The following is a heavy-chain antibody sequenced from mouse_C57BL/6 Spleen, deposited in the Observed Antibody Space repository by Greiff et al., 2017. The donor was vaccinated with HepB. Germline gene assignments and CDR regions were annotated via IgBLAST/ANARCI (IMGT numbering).Heavy chain of an antibody. J-gene: IGHJ1*03. V-gene: IGHV1-4*01. CDR2: INPSSGYT. Sequence: QVQLQQSGAELARPGASVKMSCKASGYTFTSYTMHWVKQRPGQGLEWIGYINPSSGYTKYNQKFKDKATLTADKSSSTAYMQLSSLTSEDSAVYYCARSTDDGWYFDVWGTGTTVTVSS. CDR1: GYTFTSYT. CDR3: ARSTDDGWYFDV.